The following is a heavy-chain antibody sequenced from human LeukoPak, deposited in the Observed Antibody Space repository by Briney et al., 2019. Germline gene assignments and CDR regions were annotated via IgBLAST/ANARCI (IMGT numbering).Heavy chain of an antibody. CDR2: ISAYNGNT. Sequence: VASVKVSCKASGYTFSNYGISWVRQAPGQGLEWMGWISAYNGNTNYAQKFQGRVTMTTDTSTSTAYRELRSLRSDDTAVYYCARAEREWYEILTGYLIPEHQYSYYMHVWGQGTTVTVSS. CDR3: ARAEREWYEILTGYLIPEHQYSYYMHV. D-gene: IGHD3-9*01. J-gene: IGHJ6*03. V-gene: IGHV1-18*01. CDR1: GYTFSNYG.